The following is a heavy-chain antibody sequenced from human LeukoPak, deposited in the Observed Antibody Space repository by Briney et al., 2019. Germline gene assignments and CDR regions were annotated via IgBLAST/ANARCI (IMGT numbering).Heavy chain of an antibody. CDR3: ARGAVDTVMVTDYYYGMDV. CDR1: GFTVSSNY. J-gene: IGHJ6*02. D-gene: IGHD5-18*01. CDR2: ISYDGSNK. Sequence: GGSLRLSCAASGFTVSSNYMYWVRQAPGKGLEWVAVISYDGSNKYYADSVKGRFTISRDNSKNTLYLQMNILRAEDTAVYYCARGAVDTVMVTDYYYGMDVWGQGTTVTVSS. V-gene: IGHV3-30-3*01.